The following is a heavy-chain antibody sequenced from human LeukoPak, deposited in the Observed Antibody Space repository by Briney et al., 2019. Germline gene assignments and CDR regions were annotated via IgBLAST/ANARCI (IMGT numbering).Heavy chain of an antibody. CDR3: ARHGSGTSLALYP. Sequence: SETLSLTCTVSGGSMRSYYWSWIRQSPGKGLEGVGDISYSGTTNYNPSLQSRVTISLGTSKNRFSLNLTSVTAADTAVYYCARHGSGTSLALYPWGQGTLVTVSS. CDR2: ISYSGTT. CDR1: GGSMRSYY. J-gene: IGHJ5*02. V-gene: IGHV4-59*08. D-gene: IGHD3-10*01.